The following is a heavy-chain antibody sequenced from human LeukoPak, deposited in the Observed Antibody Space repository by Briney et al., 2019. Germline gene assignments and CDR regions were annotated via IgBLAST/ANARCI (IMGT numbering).Heavy chain of an antibody. CDR3: ARSNTYYYGSSGYYGGPLDY. CDR1: GFTVSSNY. CDR2: IYSGGST. V-gene: IGHV3-53*01. D-gene: IGHD3-22*01. Sequence: PGGSLRLSCAASGFTVSSNYMSWVRQAPGKGLEWVSVIYSGGSTYYADSVKGRFTISRDNSKNTLYLQMNSLRAEDAAVYYCARSNTYYYGSSGYYGGPLDYWGQGTLVTVSS. J-gene: IGHJ4*02.